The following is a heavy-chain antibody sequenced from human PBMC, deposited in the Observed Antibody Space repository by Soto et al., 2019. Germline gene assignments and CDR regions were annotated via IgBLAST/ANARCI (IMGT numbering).Heavy chain of an antibody. J-gene: IGHJ6*01. CDR3: PRATDVPAAKHYYCYYSLDG. V-gene: IGHV1-46*01. D-gene: IGHD4-4*01. CDR2: INPSGGST. CDR1: GYTFTSYY. Sequence: ASVKVSCKASGYTFTSYYMHWVRQAPGQGLEWVGLINPSGGSTTYAQKFQGRVTMTRDTSTGTVYMELSSLRSEDTAVHYPPRATDVPAAKHYYCYYSLDGWGQGTTVTVS.